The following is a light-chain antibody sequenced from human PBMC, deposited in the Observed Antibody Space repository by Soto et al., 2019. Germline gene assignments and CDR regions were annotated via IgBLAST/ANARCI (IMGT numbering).Light chain of an antibody. J-gene: IGKJ1*01. CDR1: QSVSSSY. CDR2: GAS. CDR3: QQRGNWPKT. Sequence: EIVLTQSPGTLSLSPGERATLSCRASQSVSSSYLAWYQQKPGQAPRLLIYGASNRATGIPARFSGSGSGTDFTLTISSLEPEDFAVYYCQQRGNWPKTFGQGTKVDIK. V-gene: IGKV3D-20*02.